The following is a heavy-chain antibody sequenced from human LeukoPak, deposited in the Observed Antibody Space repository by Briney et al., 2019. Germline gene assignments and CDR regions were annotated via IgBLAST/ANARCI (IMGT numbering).Heavy chain of an antibody. Sequence: GGSLRLSCAASGFTFSSYAMSWVRQAPGKGLEWVSVIYSGGSTYYADSVKGRFTISRDNSKNTLYLQMNSLRAEDTAMYYCTRDRGRYSDSGTYFAYWGEGNLVTVSS. CDR3: TRDRGRYSDSGTYFAY. CDR1: GFTFSSYA. J-gene: IGHJ4*02. CDR2: IYSGGST. V-gene: IGHV3-53*01. D-gene: IGHD3-10*01.